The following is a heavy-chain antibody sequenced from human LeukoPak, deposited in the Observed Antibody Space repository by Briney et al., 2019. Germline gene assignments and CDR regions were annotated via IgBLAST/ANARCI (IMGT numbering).Heavy chain of an antibody. Sequence: GGSLRLSCAASGFTFSSYAMSWVRRAPGKGLEWVSGISTSGGSASYADSVKGRFTISRDNSKNTLYMQMNSLRVGDTAIYYCVRDSYVDSEGVRWFDPWGQGTLVTVSS. CDR3: VRDSYVDSEGVRWFDP. V-gene: IGHV3-23*01. CDR1: GFTFSSYA. CDR2: ISTSGGSA. D-gene: IGHD3-9*01. J-gene: IGHJ5*02.